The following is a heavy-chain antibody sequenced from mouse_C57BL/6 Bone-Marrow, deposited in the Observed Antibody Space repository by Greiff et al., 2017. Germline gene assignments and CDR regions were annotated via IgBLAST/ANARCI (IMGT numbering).Heavy chain of an antibody. CDR2: IYPRSGNT. J-gene: IGHJ2*01. D-gene: IGHD1-1*01. Sequence: QVQLQQSGAELARPGASVKLSCKASGYTFTSYGISWVKQRTGKGLEWIGEIYPRSGNTYYNEKFKGKATLTADKSSSTAYMELRSLTSEDSAVYFCARVPPLWPFDYWGQGTTLTVSS. CDR1: GYTFTSYG. CDR3: ARVPPLWPFDY. V-gene: IGHV1-81*01.